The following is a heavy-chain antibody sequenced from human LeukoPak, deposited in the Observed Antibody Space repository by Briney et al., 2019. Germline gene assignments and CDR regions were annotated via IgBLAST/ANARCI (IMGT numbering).Heavy chain of an antibody. CDR2: IYPGDSDT. CDR3: ARGTTVTTFYFDY. V-gene: IGHV5-51*01. CDR1: GYSFTSYW. D-gene: IGHD4-17*01. Sequence: GESLKISCKGSGYSFTSYWIGWVRQMPGKGLEWMGIIYPGDSDTRYSPSFQGQVTISADKSISTAYLQWSSLKVSDTAMYYCARGTTVTTFYFDYWGQGTLVTVSS. J-gene: IGHJ4*02.